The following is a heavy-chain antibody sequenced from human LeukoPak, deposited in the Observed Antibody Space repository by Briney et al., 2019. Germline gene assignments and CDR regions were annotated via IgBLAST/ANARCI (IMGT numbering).Heavy chain of an antibody. V-gene: IGHV1-46*01. Sequence: ASVKVSCKASGYTFTSYYMHWVRQAPGRGLVWMGMINPTGGTTSYAQEFQGRVTMTRDTSTSTLYMELSSLRSEDTAVYYCARVGIAVAGTSETFDYWGQGTLVTVSS. J-gene: IGHJ4*02. CDR3: ARVGIAVAGTSETFDY. D-gene: IGHD6-19*01. CDR2: INPTGGTT. CDR1: GYTFTSYY.